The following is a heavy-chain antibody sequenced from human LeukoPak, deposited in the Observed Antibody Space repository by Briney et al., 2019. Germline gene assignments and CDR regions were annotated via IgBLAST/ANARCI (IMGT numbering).Heavy chain of an antibody. CDR3: AREGVGYSSSRSRFDP. D-gene: IGHD6-13*01. J-gene: IGHJ5*02. V-gene: IGHV1-46*01. Sequence: ASVKVSCKASGYTFTSYYMHWVRQAPGQGLEWMGIINPSGGSTSYAQKFQGRVTMTRDMSTSTVYMELSSLRSEDTAVYYCAREGVGYSSSRSRFDPWGQGTLVTVSS. CDR1: GYTFTSYY. CDR2: INPSGGST.